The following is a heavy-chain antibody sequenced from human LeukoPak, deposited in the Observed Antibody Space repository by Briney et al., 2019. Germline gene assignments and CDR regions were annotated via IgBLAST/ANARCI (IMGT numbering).Heavy chain of an antibody. CDR1: GYSFDYYW. V-gene: IGHV5-51*01. J-gene: IGHJ4*02. D-gene: IGHD3-3*01. CDR2: IYPDDSDS. CDR3: ARVGSVTNFGVVSYYFDY. Sequence: GESLKISGKASGYSFDYYWIAWVRQMPGKGLEWMGIIYPDDSDSTYSPSFQGQVTISVDKSINTAYLQWSSLKASNTAIYYCARVGSVTNFGVVSYYFDYWGQGTLVTVSS.